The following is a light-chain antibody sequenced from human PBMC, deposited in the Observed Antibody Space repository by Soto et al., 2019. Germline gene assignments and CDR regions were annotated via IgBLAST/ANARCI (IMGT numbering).Light chain of an antibody. Sequence: EIVITQSPATLSVSPGETATLSCRASQSVNSNLAWYQQKPGQAPRLLISDASTRAAGLPARFSGSGSGTEFTLTISSLQSEDFAVYSCQQSNNWPKTFGQGTKVEIK. CDR1: QSVNSN. CDR3: QQSNNWPKT. CDR2: DAS. J-gene: IGKJ1*01. V-gene: IGKV3-15*01.